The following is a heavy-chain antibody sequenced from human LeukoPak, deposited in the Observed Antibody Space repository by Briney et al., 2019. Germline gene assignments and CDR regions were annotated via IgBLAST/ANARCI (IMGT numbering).Heavy chain of an antibody. V-gene: IGHV3-23*01. CDR3: AKGSVVVATINYFDP. J-gene: IGHJ5*02. CDR1: GFTFSSYA. Sequence: GGSLRLSCSASGFTFSSYAMNWVRQAPGKGLEWVSAISGSGGITKYADSVKGRFTIYRENPKNTLYLQMKSLRAEDTAVYYCAKGSVVVATINYFDPWGQGTLVTVSS. D-gene: IGHD2-15*01. CDR2: ISGSGGIT.